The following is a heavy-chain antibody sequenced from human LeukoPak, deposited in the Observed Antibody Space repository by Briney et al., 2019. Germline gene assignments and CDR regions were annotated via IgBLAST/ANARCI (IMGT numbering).Heavy chain of an antibody. CDR1: GGSISSRNW. CDR2: IYHSGST. V-gene: IGHV4-4*02. J-gene: IGHJ4*02. D-gene: IGHD5-18*01. Sequence: PSETLSLTCAVSGGSISSRNWWSWVRQPPGKGLEWIGEIYHSGSTNYNPSLKTRVTISVDKSKNQFSLKLSSVTAADTAVYYCARVADGKGYPFDYWGQGTLVTVSS. CDR3: ARVADGKGYPFDY.